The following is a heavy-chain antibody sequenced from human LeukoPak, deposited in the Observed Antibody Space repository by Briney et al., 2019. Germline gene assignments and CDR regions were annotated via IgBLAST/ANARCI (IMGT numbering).Heavy chain of an antibody. CDR1: GYTFTSYY. V-gene: IGHV1-69*04. CDR2: IIPILGIA. D-gene: IGHD6-19*01. J-gene: IGHJ4*02. Sequence: SVKVSCKASGYTFTSYYMHWVRQAPGQGLEWMGRIIPILGIANYAQKFQGRVTITADKSTSTAYMELSSLRSEDTAVYYCARDMGGSSGIFDYWGQGTLVTVSS. CDR3: ARDMGGSSGIFDY.